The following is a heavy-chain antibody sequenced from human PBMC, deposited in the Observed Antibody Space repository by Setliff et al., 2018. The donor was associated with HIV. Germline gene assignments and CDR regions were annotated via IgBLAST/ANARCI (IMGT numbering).Heavy chain of an antibody. CDR1: GYTLTTYA. V-gene: IGHV1-3*01. CDR2: INVDNDNT. D-gene: IGHD3-16*02. CDR3: ARDRIPKRGYTYREPDFDS. Sequence: ASVKVSCKASGYTLTTYAMHWVRQAPGQRLEWMGWINVDNDNTKYSQKFQGRVTLTRDTSASTAYMELSGLRSEDTAVYYCARDRIPKRGYTYREPDFDSWGQGTLVTVSS. J-gene: IGHJ4*02.